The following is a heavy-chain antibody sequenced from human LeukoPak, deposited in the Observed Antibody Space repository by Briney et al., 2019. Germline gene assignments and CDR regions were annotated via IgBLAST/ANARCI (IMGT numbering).Heavy chain of an antibody. D-gene: IGHD3-9*01. CDR2: MSPNSGNT. J-gene: IGHJ4*02. CDR1: GCTFTSYD. V-gene: IGHV1-8*01. Sequence: ASVKVSCKASGCTFTSYDITWVRQAPGQGIEWMGWMSPNSGNTGYAQKFQGRVTMTRNTSITTAYMELSSLTSEDTAVYYCARETTISPYYFDYWGPGSQVTVSP. CDR3: ARETTISPYYFDY.